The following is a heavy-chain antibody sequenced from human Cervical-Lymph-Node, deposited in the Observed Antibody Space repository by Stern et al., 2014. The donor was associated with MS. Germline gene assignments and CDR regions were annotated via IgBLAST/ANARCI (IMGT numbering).Heavy chain of an antibody. Sequence: VQLVESGGGVVQPGRSLRLSCAASGFTLSSNAMHWVRQAPGKGLEWVAVISYDGSNKYYADSVKGRFTISRDNSKNTLSLQMNSLRVEDTAVYYCARGRGRDYYGMDVWGKGTTVTVSS. V-gene: IGHV3-30*04. J-gene: IGHJ6*04. CDR3: ARGRGRDYYGMDV. D-gene: IGHD1-26*01. CDR2: ISYDGSNK. CDR1: GFTLSSNA.